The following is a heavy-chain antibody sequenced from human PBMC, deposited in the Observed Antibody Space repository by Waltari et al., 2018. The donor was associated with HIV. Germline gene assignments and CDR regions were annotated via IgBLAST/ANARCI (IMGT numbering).Heavy chain of an antibody. CDR1: GGPISSTNW. CDR3: ARGRERPHYYYYGMDV. J-gene: IGHJ6*02. CDR2: IYHSGST. Sequence: QVQLQESGPGLVKPSGTLSLTCPVSGGPISSTNWWGWVRQPPGKGLEWIGEIYHSGSTNYNPSLKSRVTISVDKSKNQFSLKLSSVTAADTAVYYCARGRERPHYYYYGMDVWGQGTTVTVSS. V-gene: IGHV4-4*02.